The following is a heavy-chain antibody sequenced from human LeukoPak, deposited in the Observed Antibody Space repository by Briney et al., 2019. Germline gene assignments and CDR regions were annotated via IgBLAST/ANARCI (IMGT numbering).Heavy chain of an antibody. D-gene: IGHD3-10*02. Sequence: GASVKVSCKASGGTFSSYAISWVRQAPGQGLEWMGGIIPIFGTANYAQKFQGRVTITADESASTAYMELSSLRSEDTAVYYCARDLVRGTDYWGQGTLVTVSS. CDR1: GGTFSSYA. V-gene: IGHV1-69*13. CDR3: ARDLVRGTDY. J-gene: IGHJ4*02. CDR2: IIPIFGTA.